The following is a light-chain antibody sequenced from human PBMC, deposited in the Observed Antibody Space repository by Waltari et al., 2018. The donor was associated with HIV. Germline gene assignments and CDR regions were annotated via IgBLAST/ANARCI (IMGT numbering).Light chain of an antibody. CDR3: QSYDNSLSGHWG. CDR2: GNT. J-gene: IGLJ3*02. V-gene: IGLV1-40*01. Sequence: QSALTQPPSVSGAPGQRVTISCTGSSSNIGAGYDVHWYQQLPGTAPKLLIYGNTNRPSGVPDRFSGCKSGTSASLAITGLQTEDEGTYYCQSYDNSLSGHWGFGGGTKLTVL. CDR1: SSNIGAGYD.